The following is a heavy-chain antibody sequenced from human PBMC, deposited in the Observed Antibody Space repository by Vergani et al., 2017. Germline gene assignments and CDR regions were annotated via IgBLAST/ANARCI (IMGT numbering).Heavy chain of an antibody. CDR3: AKVKSDILATKTPRYFDY. J-gene: IGHJ4*02. CDR1: GFTFSSYS. Sequence: EVQVVESGGGLVPPGGSLRLSCAASGFTFSSYSMNWVRQATGKGLGWVSYISSSSSTIYYADSVKGRFTISIDNSKNTLYLQMNSLRAEDTAVYYCAKVKSDILATKTPRYFDYWGQGTLVTVSS. CDR2: ISSSSSTI. D-gene: IGHD5-12*01. V-gene: IGHV3-48*01.